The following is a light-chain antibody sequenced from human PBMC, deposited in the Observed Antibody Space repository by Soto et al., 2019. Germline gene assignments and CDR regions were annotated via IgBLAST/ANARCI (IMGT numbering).Light chain of an antibody. CDR1: SSDVGAYKY. Sequence: SVLTQPASVSGSPGQSITISCTGTSSDVGAYKYVSWYQHHPGKAPKYLIYEVSNRPSGVSNRFSGSKSGNTASLTISGLQAEDEADYYCSSYTSNSPYVFGTGTKVTVL. CDR2: EVS. CDR3: SSYTSNSPYV. V-gene: IGLV2-14*01. J-gene: IGLJ1*01.